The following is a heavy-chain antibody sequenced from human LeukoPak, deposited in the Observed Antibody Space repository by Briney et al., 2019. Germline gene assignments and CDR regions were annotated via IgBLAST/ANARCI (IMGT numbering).Heavy chain of an antibody. J-gene: IGHJ5*02. V-gene: IGHV5-51*01. CDR1: GYSFASYW. CDR2: IYPRDSDT. Sequence: GESLKTSCKGSGYSFASYWIAWVRQMPGKGLEWMGIIYPRDSDTKYNPSFQGQVSISADKSISTAYLQWSSLQASDTAIYFCARSHSSTLTWFDPWGQGTLVTVSS. CDR3: ARSHSSTLTWFDP.